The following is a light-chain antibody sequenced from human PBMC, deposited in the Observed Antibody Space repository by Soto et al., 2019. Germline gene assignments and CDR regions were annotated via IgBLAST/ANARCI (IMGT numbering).Light chain of an antibody. Sequence: EVAMAQTPVTLSVSPGERATLSCRASQSVSSNFAWYQQKPGQAPRLVIYDIFTRATGVPTRISGSGSGTEFTLTISSLQPDDFATYYCQQYNSYQLTFGGGTKVDIK. J-gene: IGKJ4*01. CDR2: DIF. V-gene: IGKV3D-15*01. CDR1: QSVSSN. CDR3: QQYNSYQLT.